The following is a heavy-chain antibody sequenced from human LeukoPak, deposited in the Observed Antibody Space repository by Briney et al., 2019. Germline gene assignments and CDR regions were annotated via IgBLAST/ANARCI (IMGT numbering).Heavy chain of an antibody. D-gene: IGHD5-18*01. Sequence: SETLSLTCTVSGGSISSYYRSWIRQPAGKGLEWIGRIYTSGSTNYNPSLKSRVTMSVDTSKNQFSLKLSSATAADTAVYYCARSAMANYYYGMDVWGKGTTVTVSS. CDR3: ARSAMANYYYGMDV. V-gene: IGHV4-4*07. CDR2: IYTSGST. CDR1: GGSISSYY. J-gene: IGHJ6*04.